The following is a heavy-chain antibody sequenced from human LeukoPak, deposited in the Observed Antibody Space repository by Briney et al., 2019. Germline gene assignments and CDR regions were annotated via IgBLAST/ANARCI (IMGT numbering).Heavy chain of an antibody. CDR3: ARGDPRSSSWVY. CDR2: IYHSGST. V-gene: IGHV4-39*07. Sequence: SETLSLTCTVSGGSISSSSYYWGWIRQPPGKGLEWIGYIYHSGSTYYNPSLKSRVTISVDRSKNQFSLKLSSVTAADTAVYYCARGDPRSSSWVYWGQGTLVTVSS. CDR1: GGSISSSSYY. D-gene: IGHD6-13*01. J-gene: IGHJ4*02.